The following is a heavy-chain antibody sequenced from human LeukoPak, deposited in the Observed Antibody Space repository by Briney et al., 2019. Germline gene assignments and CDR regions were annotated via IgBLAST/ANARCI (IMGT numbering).Heavy chain of an antibody. V-gene: IGHV3-23*01. CDR1: DFTFSSYA. CDR3: AKGGSPSCYSSSGY. Sequence: GGSLRLSCAASDFTFSSYAMNWVRQAPGKGLEWVSLISGSGDTTHYADSVKGRFSISRDNSENTLYLQMNSLRGEDTAVYYCAKGGSPSCYSSSGYWGQGTLVTVSS. D-gene: IGHD2-2*01. J-gene: IGHJ4*02. CDR2: ISGSGDTT.